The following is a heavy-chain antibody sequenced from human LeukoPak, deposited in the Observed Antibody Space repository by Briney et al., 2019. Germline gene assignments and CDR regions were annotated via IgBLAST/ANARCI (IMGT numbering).Heavy chain of an antibody. Sequence: PGGSLRLSCAASGFTFSSYSMNWVRQAPGKGLEWVSSISSSSSYIYYADSVKGRFTISRDNAKNSLYLQMNSLRAEDTAVYYCARDQGEYGWFDPWGQGTLVTVSS. J-gene: IGHJ5*02. CDR3: ARDQGEYGWFDP. D-gene: IGHD2-2*01. CDR2: ISSSSSYI. CDR1: GFTFSSYS. V-gene: IGHV3-21*01.